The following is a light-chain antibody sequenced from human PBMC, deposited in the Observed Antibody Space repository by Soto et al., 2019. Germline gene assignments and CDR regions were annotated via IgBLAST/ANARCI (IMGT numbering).Light chain of an antibody. CDR3: QQYNSSPWT. CDR2: DAS. Sequence: DIQMTQSPSSVSASIGDRVTITCRAGRTVSEWLAWYQQKPGKAPKVLIYDASRLESGVPSRFSGSGSGTEFTLTISSLQSDDFATYYCQQYNSSPWTVGQGTKVDIK. CDR1: RTVSEW. J-gene: IGKJ1*01. V-gene: IGKV1-5*01.